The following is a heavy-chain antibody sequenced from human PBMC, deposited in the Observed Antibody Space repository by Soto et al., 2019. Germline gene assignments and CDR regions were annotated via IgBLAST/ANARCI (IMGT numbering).Heavy chain of an antibody. V-gene: IGHV3-23*01. CDR3: AKDQGYDSSGYYPRDAFDI. Sequence: VQLLESGGGLVQPGGSLRLSCAASGFTFSSYAMSWVRQAPGKGLEWVSAISGSGGSTYYADSVKGRFTISRDNSKNTLYLQMNSLRAEDTAVYYCAKDQGYDSSGYYPRDAFDIWGQGTMVTVSS. D-gene: IGHD3-22*01. J-gene: IGHJ3*02. CDR2: ISGSGGST. CDR1: GFTFSSYA.